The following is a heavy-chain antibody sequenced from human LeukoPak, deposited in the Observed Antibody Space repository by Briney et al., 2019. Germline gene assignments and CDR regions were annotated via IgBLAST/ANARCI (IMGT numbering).Heavy chain of an antibody. D-gene: IGHD6-19*01. CDR1: GYTFTSYY. V-gene: IGHV1-46*01. CDR2: INPSGGST. J-gene: IGHJ6*02. CDR3: ARSSRYSSGWYEGYYYGMDV. Sequence: ASVKVSCKASGYTFTSYYMHWVRQAPGQGLEWMGIINPSGGSTSYAQKFQGRVTITADESTSTAYMELSSLRSEDTAVYYCARSSRYSSGWYEGYYYGMDVWGQGTTVTVSS.